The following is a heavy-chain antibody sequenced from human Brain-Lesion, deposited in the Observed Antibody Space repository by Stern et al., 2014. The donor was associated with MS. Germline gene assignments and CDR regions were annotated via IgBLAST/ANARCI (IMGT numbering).Heavy chain of an antibody. CDR1: GGSISSGGYY. CDR2: IHYSGST. D-gene: IGHD2-8*01. Sequence: QVQLVQSGPGLVKPSQTLSLTCTVSGGSISSGGYYWSWIRQHPGKGLEWIGYIHYSGSTYYNSALKSRVTISRDTSKNKFSLNLNSVTAADTAVYYCARVGVYVQTGWFDPWGQGALVTVSS. J-gene: IGHJ5*02. CDR3: ARVGVYVQTGWFDP. V-gene: IGHV4-31*03.